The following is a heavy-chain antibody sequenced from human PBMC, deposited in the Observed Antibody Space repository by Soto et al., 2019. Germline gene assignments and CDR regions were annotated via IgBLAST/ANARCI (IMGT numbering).Heavy chain of an antibody. CDR1: GGSINSGAYY. V-gene: IGHV4-31*03. J-gene: IGHJ5*02. CDR3: ARVSATGTRWFDP. Sequence: PSETLSLTCSVSGGSINSGAYYWSWIRHYPGKGREWIGYIHYTGRTYYNPSLESRATISVDTSKKHFSLKLSSVTAADTAVYYCARVSATGTRWFDPWGQGTPVTVYS. CDR2: IHYTGRT. D-gene: IGHD6-13*01.